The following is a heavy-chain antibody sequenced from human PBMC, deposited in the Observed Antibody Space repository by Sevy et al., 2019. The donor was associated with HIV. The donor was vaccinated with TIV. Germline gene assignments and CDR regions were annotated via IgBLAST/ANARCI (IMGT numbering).Heavy chain of an antibody. V-gene: IGHV3-48*01. CDR2: ISSSSGTI. Sequence: GGSLRLSCAASGFTFSAYSMNWVRQAPGKGLEWVSYISSSSGTIYYANSVKGQFTISRDNAKSSLYLQMNGLRAEDTAVYYCARASGDCYSKNECWFVSWGQGTLVTVSS. D-gene: IGHD2-21*01. J-gene: IGHJ5*01. CDR3: ARASGDCYSKNECWFVS. CDR1: GFTFSAYS.